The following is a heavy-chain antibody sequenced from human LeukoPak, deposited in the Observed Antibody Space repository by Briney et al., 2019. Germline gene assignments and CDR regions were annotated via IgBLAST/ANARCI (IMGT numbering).Heavy chain of an antibody. CDR2: ISAYNGNT. Sequence: GASVKVSCKASGYTFTSYGISWVRQAPGQGLEWMGWISAYNGNTNYAQKLLGRVTMTTDTSTSTAYMVLRSLRSDDTAVYYCARVGLRFFEWLFDAFDIWGQGTMVTVSS. CDR3: ARVGLRFFEWLFDAFDI. V-gene: IGHV1-18*01. D-gene: IGHD3-3*01. J-gene: IGHJ3*02. CDR1: GYTFTSYG.